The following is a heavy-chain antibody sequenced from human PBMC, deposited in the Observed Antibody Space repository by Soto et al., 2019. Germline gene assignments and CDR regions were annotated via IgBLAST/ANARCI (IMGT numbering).Heavy chain of an antibody. Sequence: GGSRRLSCAASGFTFSSYAMHWVRQAPGKGLEWVAVISYDGSNKYYADSVKGRFTISRDKSKNTLYLQMNSLRAEDTAVYYCARAEGWLQFAYWGQGTLVTVSA. CDR1: GFTFSSYA. CDR3: ARAEGWLQFAY. V-gene: IGHV3-30-3*01. J-gene: IGHJ4*02. CDR2: ISYDGSNK. D-gene: IGHD5-12*01.